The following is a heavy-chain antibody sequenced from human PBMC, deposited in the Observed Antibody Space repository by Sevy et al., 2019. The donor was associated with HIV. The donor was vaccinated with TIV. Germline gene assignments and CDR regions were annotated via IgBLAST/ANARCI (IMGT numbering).Heavy chain of an antibody. CDR3: ARVGCTRPHGY. D-gene: IGHD2-8*01. CDR2: LSFGCGEI. J-gene: IGHJ4*02. V-gene: IGHV3-23*01. CDR1: GFTFSKYS. Sequence: GGSLRLSCAASGFTFSKYSMSWVRQPPGKGLEWVSTLSFGCGEINYADSVKGRFTISRDKSKSSMYLLMNNLRPEYTAVYYCARVGCTRPHGYWGRGALVTVSS.